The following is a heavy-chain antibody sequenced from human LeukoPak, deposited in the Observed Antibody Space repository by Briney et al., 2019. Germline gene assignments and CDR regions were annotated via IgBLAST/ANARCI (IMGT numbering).Heavy chain of an antibody. Sequence: ASVKVSCKASGYTFTGYYMHWVRQALGQGLEWMGWINPNSGGTNYAQKFQGWVTMTRDTSISTAYMELSRLRSDDTAVYYCARDLFTWNYADYWGQGTLVTVSS. CDR2: INPNSGGT. CDR1: GYTFTGYY. J-gene: IGHJ4*02. V-gene: IGHV1-2*04. CDR3: ARDLFTWNYADY.